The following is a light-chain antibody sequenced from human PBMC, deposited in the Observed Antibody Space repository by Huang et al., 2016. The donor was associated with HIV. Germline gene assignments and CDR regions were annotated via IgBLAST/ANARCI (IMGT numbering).Light chain of an antibody. J-gene: IGKJ1*01. V-gene: IGKV1-5*03. CDR3: QQYNSHSRT. Sequence: DIQMTQSPSTLSASVGDRVIITCRASQSISNWLAWYQQKPGKAPNLLIYKASTLESGVPSRFSGSGSGTEFTLTISSLQPDDFATYYCQQYNSHSRTFGQGTKVEIK. CDR1: QSISNW. CDR2: KAS.